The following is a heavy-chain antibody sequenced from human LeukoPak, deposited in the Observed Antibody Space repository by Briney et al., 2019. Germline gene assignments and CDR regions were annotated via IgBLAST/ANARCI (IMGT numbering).Heavy chain of an antibody. J-gene: IGHJ4*02. Sequence: PSETLSLTCTVSGGSISTSNYYWGWIRQPPGKGLEWIGNIFYSGSTNYNPSLKSRVTISVDTSKNQFSLELSSVTAADTAVYYCARRGNAAAGSPLDYWGQGTLVTVSS. D-gene: IGHD6-13*01. CDR3: ARRGNAAAGSPLDY. V-gene: IGHV4-39*07. CDR2: IFYSGST. CDR1: GGSISTSNYY.